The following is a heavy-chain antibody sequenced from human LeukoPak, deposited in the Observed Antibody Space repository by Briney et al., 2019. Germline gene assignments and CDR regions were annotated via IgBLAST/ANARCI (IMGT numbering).Heavy chain of an antibody. J-gene: IGHJ6*02. CDR2: IIPIFGTA. D-gene: IGHD5-18*01. CDR1: GGTFSSYA. Sequence: SVKVSCKASGGTFSSYAISWVRQAPGQGLEWMGGIIPIFGTANYAQKFQGRVTITADESTSTAYMELSSLRSEDTAVYYCARSRRKVDTAMVNPRDLLNYYYYGMDIWGQGTTVTVSS. CDR3: ARSRRKVDTAMVNPRDLLNYYYYGMDI. V-gene: IGHV1-69*13.